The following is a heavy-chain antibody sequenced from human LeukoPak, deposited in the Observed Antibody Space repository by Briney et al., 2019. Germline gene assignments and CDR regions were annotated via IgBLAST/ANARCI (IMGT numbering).Heavy chain of an antibody. D-gene: IGHD6-13*01. CDR1: GYTFTSYG. J-gene: IGHJ4*02. Sequence: RASVKVSCKASGYTFTSYGISWVRQAPGQGLEWMGWISAYNGNTNYAQKLQGRVTMTTDTSTSTAYMELRSLRSDDTAVYYCARVNRDSSSGPGYYFDYRGQGTLVTVSS. CDR2: ISAYNGNT. CDR3: ARVNRDSSSGPGYYFDY. V-gene: IGHV1-18*01.